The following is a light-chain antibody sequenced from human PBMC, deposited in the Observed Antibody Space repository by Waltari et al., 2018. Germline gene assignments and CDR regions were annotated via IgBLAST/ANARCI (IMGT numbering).Light chain of an antibody. CDR3: QQSHSFPFT. CDR2: TAS. J-gene: IGKJ5*01. CDR1: QSISNY. V-gene: IGKV1-39*01. Sequence: DIQMTQSPSSPSASVGDGVTITCQTSQSISNYLNWYQQKPGKAPNLLIYTASTLQSGVPSRFSGSGSGTDFTLTINNLQPEDFATYYCQQSHSFPFTFGQGTRVEI.